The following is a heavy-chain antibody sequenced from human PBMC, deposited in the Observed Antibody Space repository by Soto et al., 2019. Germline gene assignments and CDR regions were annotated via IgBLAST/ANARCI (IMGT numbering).Heavy chain of an antibody. D-gene: IGHD4-17*01. CDR2: VNWGGDTT. Sequence: EESGGAVEQPGGPLRLSCEASGFTFVAFAMCWVRQVPGKGLEWFSLVNWGGDTTFYAKSVKGRFIISRNNTKNSVYLQMTSLRSEDSAIYYCAKGATVTTHYQYYGMDVWGQGTTVTVSS. CDR3: AKGATVTTHYQYYGMDV. V-gene: IGHV3-43D*04. J-gene: IGHJ6*02. CDR1: GFTFVAFA.